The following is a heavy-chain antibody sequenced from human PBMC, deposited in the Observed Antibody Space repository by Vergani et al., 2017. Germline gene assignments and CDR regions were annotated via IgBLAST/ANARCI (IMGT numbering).Heavy chain of an antibody. CDR3: ARDSSVTTDV. D-gene: IGHD4-11*01. CDR1: GGSISSGGYY. Sequence: QVQLQQWGAGLLKPSQTLSLTCTVSGGSISSGGYYWSWIRQHPGKGLEWIGYIYYSGSTYYNPSLKSRVTISVDTSKNQFSLKLSSVTAADTAVYYCARDSSVTTDVWGQGTTVTVSS. J-gene: IGHJ6*02. CDR2: IYYSGST. V-gene: IGHV4-31*03.